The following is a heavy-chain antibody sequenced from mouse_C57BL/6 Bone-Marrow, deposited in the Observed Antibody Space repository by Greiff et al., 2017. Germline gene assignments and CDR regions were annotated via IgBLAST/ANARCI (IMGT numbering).Heavy chain of an antibody. Sequence: EVKLVESGGGLVQPGGSMKLSCAASGFNFSDAWMDWVRQSPEKGLEWVAEIRNKANNHATYYAVSVKGRFTISRDYSKISVYLQMNILSAEDTGIYYCTMRLLHAMDYWGQGTSVTVSS. CDR3: TMRLLHAMDY. J-gene: IGHJ4*01. D-gene: IGHD2-3*01. CDR2: IRNKANNHAT. CDR1: GFNFSDAW. V-gene: IGHV6-6*01.